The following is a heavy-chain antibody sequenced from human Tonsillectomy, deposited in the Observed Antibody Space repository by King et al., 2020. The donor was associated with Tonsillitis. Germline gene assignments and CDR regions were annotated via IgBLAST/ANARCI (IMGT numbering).Heavy chain of an antibody. Sequence: VQLVESGAEVKKPGSSVKVSCKASGGTFSSYAISWVRQAPGQGLEWVGGIIPIFGTANYAQKFQGRVTITADESTSTAYLELSSLRCEDTAVYYCARDRSVAGVMYYCDYWGTGNLVTLSS. CDR3: ARDRSVAGVMYYCDY. CDR1: GGTFSSYA. CDR2: IIPIFGTA. J-gene: IGHJ4*02. D-gene: IGHD4-23*01. V-gene: IGHV1-69*01.